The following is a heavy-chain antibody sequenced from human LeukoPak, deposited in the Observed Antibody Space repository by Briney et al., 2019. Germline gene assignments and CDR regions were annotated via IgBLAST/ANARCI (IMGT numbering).Heavy chain of an antibody. CDR3: ARDRFGSIAAAGGREIDY. J-gene: IGHJ4*02. CDR2: INTNTGNP. D-gene: IGHD6-13*01. CDR1: GYTFTSYA. Sequence: ASVKVSCKASGYTFTSYAMNWVRQAPGQGLEWMGWINTNTGNPTYAQGFTGRFVFSLDTSVSTAYLQISSLKAEDTAVYYCARDRFGSIAAAGGREIDYWGQGTLVTVSS. V-gene: IGHV7-4-1*02.